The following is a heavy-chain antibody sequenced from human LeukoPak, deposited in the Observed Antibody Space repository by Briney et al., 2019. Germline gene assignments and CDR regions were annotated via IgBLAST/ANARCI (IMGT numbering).Heavy chain of an antibody. D-gene: IGHD6-19*01. Sequence: ASVKVSCKASGYTFTSYGISWVRQAPGQGLEWMGWISAYNGNTNYAQKLQGRVTMTTDTSTSTAYMELRSLRSDDTAVYYCARDGSGWYPESVPLDYWGQGTLVTVSS. CDR2: ISAYNGNT. CDR1: GYTFTSYG. CDR3: ARDGSGWYPESVPLDY. V-gene: IGHV1-18*01. J-gene: IGHJ4*02.